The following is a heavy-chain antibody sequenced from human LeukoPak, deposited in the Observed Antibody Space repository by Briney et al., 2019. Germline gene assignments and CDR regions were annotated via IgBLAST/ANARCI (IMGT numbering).Heavy chain of an antibody. D-gene: IGHD3-10*01. J-gene: IGHJ4*02. CDR2: ISGSGGST. Sequence: GGSLRLSCAASGFTFSSYAMSWVRQAPGKGLEWVSAISGSGGSTYYADPVKGRFTISRDNSKNTLYLQMNSLRAEDTAVHYCARYDGGSGPFDYWGQGTLVTVSS. CDR1: GFTFSSYA. V-gene: IGHV3-23*01. CDR3: ARYDGGSGPFDY.